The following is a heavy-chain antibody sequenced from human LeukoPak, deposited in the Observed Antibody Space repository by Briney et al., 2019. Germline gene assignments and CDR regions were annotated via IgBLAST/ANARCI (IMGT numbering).Heavy chain of an antibody. CDR3: ARNAGSYFEFAP. CDR2: ISGNSGKT. Sequence: GASVKVSCKTSGYTFSTYGLSWVRQAPGQGFEWMGWISGNSGKTHYAQKFQDRVTLTTDTSSTTAFMELRSLRSDDTAMYYCARNAGSYFEFAPWGQGTLVTVSS. J-gene: IGHJ5*02. D-gene: IGHD1-26*01. CDR1: GYTFSTYG. V-gene: IGHV1-18*01.